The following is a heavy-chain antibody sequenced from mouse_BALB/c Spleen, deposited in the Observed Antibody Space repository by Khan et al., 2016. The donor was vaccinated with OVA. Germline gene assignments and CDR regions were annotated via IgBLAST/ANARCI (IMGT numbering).Heavy chain of an antibody. CDR3: ATSYFYGYYLDY. D-gene: IGHD1-1*01. J-gene: IGHJ2*01. V-gene: IGHV5-17*02. Sequence: EVQRVESGGGLVQPGGSRKLSCAASGFTFNSYGMHWVRQAPEKGLEWVAYISGDSNTIYYADTVKGRFTISRDNPKNTLFLQMTSLMSEDTAMYYCATSYFYGYYLDYWGPGTTLTVS. CDR2: ISGDSNTI. CDR1: GFTFNSYG.